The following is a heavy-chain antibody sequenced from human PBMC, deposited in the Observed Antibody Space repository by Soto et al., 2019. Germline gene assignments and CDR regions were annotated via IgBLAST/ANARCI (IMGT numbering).Heavy chain of an antibody. CDR1: GFTFSAYS. Sequence: GGSLRLSCAASGFTFSAYSMNWVRRAPGKGLEWVSSISGTSRYIYYADSLKGRFTISRDNAKNSLYLQMNSLRAEDTAVYYCAKTYYSDSSGYPGAFDYWGQGTLVTVSS. CDR3: AKTYYSDSSGYPGAFDY. J-gene: IGHJ4*02. CDR2: ISGTSRYI. V-gene: IGHV3-21*06. D-gene: IGHD3-22*01.